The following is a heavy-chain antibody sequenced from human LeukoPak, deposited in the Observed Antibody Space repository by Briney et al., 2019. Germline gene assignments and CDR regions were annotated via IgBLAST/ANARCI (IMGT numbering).Heavy chain of an antibody. V-gene: IGHV3-48*03. CDR3: AREAGDRSFS. CDR1: GFPFSDYE. J-gene: IGHJ5*02. D-gene: IGHD7-27*01. Sequence: PGGSLRLSCATSGFPFSDYEMNWVRPAPGKGLEWVSYISTGGSTKHYAEAVKGRVTISRDNTKNSLYLQMNSLSDEVTGIYYCAREAGDRSFSWGTGTVIIVSS. CDR2: ISTGGSTK.